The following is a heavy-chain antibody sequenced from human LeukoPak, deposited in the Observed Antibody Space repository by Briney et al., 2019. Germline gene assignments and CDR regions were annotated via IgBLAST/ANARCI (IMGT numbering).Heavy chain of an antibody. J-gene: IGHJ6*02. CDR2: IIPILGIA. CDR1: GGTFSSYA. V-gene: IGHV1-69*04. CDR3: ARDLLPQPTKYCSSTSCYTHYYGMDV. D-gene: IGHD2-2*02. Sequence: GSSVKVSCKASGGTFSSYAISWVRQAPGQGLEWMGRIIPILGIANYAQKFQGRVTITADKSTSTAYMELSRLRSDDTAVYYCARDLLPQPTKYCSSTSCYTHYYGMDVWGQGTTVAVSS.